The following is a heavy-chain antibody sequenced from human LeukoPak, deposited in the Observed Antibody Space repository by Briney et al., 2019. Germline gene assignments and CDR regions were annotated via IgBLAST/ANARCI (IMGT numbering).Heavy chain of an antibody. V-gene: IGHV3-48*03. CDR1: GFTFSTYE. CDR3: AKDSAVTPFYFDY. Sequence: GGSLRLSCAASGFTFSTYEMSWVRQAPGKGLEWVSYISSSGSTIFYADSVMGRFTISRDNTKNSLYLQMNSLRAEDTAVYHCAKDSAVTPFYFDYWGQGTLVTVSS. D-gene: IGHD4-17*01. J-gene: IGHJ4*02. CDR2: ISSSGSTI.